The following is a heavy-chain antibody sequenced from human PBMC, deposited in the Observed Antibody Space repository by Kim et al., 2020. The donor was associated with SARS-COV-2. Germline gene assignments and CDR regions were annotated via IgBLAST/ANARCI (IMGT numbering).Heavy chain of an antibody. CDR1: GFTFSSYA. D-gene: IGHD6-13*01. CDR2: ISYDGSNK. J-gene: IGHJ4*02. Sequence: GGSLRLSCAASGFTFSSYAMHWVRQAPGKGLEWVAVISYDGSNKYYADSVKGRFTISRDNSKNTLYLQMNSLRAEDTAVYYCARVGYSSYYYFDYLGQGT. CDR3: ARVGYSSYYYFDY. V-gene: IGHV3-30-3*01.